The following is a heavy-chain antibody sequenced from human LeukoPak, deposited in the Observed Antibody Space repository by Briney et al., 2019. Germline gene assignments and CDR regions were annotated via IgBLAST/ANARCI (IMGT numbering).Heavy chain of an antibody. CDR2: INHSGST. V-gene: IGHV4-34*01. CDR3: ARGGFGMVRGVKIAY. Sequence: SETLSLTCTVSGGSISSYYWSWIRQPPGKGLEWIGEINHSGSTNYNPSLKSRVTISVDTSKNQFSLKPSSVTAADTAVYYCARGGFGMVRGVKIAYWGQGTLVTVSS. J-gene: IGHJ4*02. CDR1: GGSISSYY. D-gene: IGHD3-10*01.